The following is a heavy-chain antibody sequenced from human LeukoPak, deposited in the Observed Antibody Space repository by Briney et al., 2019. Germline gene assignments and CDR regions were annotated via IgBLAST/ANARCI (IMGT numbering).Heavy chain of an antibody. CDR3: ARVTFFYYYFDL. CDR1: GFTFSDYS. CDR2: ISFSVNTK. V-gene: IGHV3-48*04. J-gene: IGHJ2*01. Sequence: GGSLRLSCAASGFTFSDYSMNWVRQAPGKGLEWVSYISFSVNTKYYGDSVKGRFTISRDNTKDSLFLQMDGLRVEDTAVYYCARVTFFYYYFDLWGRGTLVTVSS.